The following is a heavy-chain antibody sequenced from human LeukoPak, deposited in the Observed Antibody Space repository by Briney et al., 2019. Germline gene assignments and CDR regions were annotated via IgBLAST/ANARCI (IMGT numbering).Heavy chain of an antibody. J-gene: IGHJ4*02. CDR3: AKTLYYYDSSGYSYFDY. Sequence: GGSLRLSCAASGFTFSSYAMSWVRQAPGKGLDSVSASSGSGGSTYYSDSVKGRLSISRDNSKTTLYLQMNSLRAEDTAVYYCAKTLYYYDSSGYSYFDYWGQGTLVTVSS. D-gene: IGHD3-22*01. CDR1: GFTFSSYA. V-gene: IGHV3-23*01. CDR2: SSGSGGST.